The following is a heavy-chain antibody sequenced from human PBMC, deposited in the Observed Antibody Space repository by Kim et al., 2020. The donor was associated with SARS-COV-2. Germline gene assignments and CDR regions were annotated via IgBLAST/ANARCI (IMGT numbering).Heavy chain of an antibody. Sequence: SQTLSLTCAISGDSVSSNSAAWNWIRQSPSRGLEWLGRTYYRSKWYNDYAVSVKSRITINPDTSKNQFSLQLNSVTPEDTAVYYCARDRPQPYSSSWLGYYYGMDVWGQGTTVTVSS. CDR3: ARDRPQPYSSSWLGYYYGMDV. J-gene: IGHJ6*02. D-gene: IGHD6-13*01. CDR1: GDSVSSNSAA. V-gene: IGHV6-1*01. CDR2: TYYRSKWYN.